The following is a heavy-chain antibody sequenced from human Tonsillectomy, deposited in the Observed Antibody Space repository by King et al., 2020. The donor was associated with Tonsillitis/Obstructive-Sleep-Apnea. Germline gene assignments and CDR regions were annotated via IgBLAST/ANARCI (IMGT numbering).Heavy chain of an antibody. D-gene: IGHD4-11*01. CDR3: AHTEVLTTSAY. J-gene: IGHJ4*02. CDR2: IYWDDDK. V-gene: IGHV2-5*02. CDR1: GFSLSTDGVG. Sequence: TLKESGPTLVKPTQTLTLTCTFSGFSLSTDGVGVGWIRHPPGKALEWLALIYWDDDKRYSPSLKGRLTITKDTSKNQVVLTVTNMDPVDTATYYCAHTEVLTTSAYCGQGTLFTVSS.